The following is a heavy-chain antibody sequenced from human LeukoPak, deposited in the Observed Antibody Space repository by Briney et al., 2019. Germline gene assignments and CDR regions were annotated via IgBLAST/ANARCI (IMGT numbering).Heavy chain of an antibody. CDR2: ISYDGSNE. D-gene: IGHD5-18*01. V-gene: IGHV3-30-3*01. J-gene: IGHJ4*02. CDR3: ARAAGLGYTAMGVY. Sequence: GRSPRLSCAASGVNFSSYAMHWVRQAPGKGLEWVAIISYDGSNEYYADSVKGRFTISRDNSRNALYLQMNSLTAEDTALYYCARAAGLGYTAMGVYWGQGTLVTVSS. CDR1: GVNFSSYA.